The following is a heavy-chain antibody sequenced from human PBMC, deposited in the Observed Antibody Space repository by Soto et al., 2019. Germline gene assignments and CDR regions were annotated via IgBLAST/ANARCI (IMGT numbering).Heavy chain of an antibody. Sequence: GASVKVSCKASGGTFSSYAISWVRQAPGQGLEWMGGIIPIFGTANYAQKFQGRVTITADESTSTAYMELSSLRSEDTAVYYCARAHGDLLDHSNYKGLYYYYGMDVWGQGTTVTVS. J-gene: IGHJ6*02. CDR2: IIPIFGTA. D-gene: IGHD4-4*01. CDR3: ARAHGDLLDHSNYKGLYYYYGMDV. CDR1: GGTFSSYA. V-gene: IGHV1-69*13.